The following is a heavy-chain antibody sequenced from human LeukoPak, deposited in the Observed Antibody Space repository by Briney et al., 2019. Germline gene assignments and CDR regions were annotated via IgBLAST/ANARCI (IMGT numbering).Heavy chain of an antibody. CDR1: GYTFTSYG. V-gene: IGHV1-18*01. CDR3: ARVYYDFWSGYEYDAFDI. D-gene: IGHD3-3*01. J-gene: IGHJ3*02. CDR2: ISAYNGNT. Sequence: ASVKVSCKASGYTFTSYGISWVRQAPGQGLEWMGWISAYNGNTNYAQKLQGRVTMTTDTSTSAAYMELRSLRSDDTAVYYCARVYYDFWSGYEYDAFDIWGQGTMVTVSS.